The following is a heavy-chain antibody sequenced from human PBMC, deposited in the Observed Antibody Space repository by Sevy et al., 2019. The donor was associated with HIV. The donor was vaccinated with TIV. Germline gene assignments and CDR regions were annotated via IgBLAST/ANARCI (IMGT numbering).Heavy chain of an antibody. V-gene: IGHV4-59*01. Sequence: SETLSLTFSVSGGSMNIYYWSWIRQPLGKGLEWIGFIYYSGSTNYNPSLKSRVTISVDTSKNKFSLKLSSVTAADTAVYYCARVGFNWNDVDYWGQGTLVTVSS. CDR3: ARVGFNWNDVDY. CDR2: IYYSGST. D-gene: IGHD1-20*01. CDR1: GGSMNIYY. J-gene: IGHJ4*02.